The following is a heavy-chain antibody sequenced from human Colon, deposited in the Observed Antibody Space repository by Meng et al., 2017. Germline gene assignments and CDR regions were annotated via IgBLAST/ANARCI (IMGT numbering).Heavy chain of an antibody. CDR2: IYYTGNT. CDR1: GAPVSSDSHY. CDR3: ARVNGDFDEAWFDP. J-gene: IGHJ5*02. Sequence: VQVRWSGPGLVRPAETLSLTCSVSGAPVSSDSHYLSWIRQTPGKGLEWIGYIYYTGNTNYNPSLASRVSMSLDTSKNHFSLHLTSVTAADTAIYYCARVNGDFDEAWFDPWGQGTLVTVSS. V-gene: IGHV4-61*03. D-gene: IGHD4-17*01.